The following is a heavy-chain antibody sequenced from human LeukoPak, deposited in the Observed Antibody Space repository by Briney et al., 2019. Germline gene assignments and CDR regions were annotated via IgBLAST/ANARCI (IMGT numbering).Heavy chain of an antibody. Sequence: SETLSLTCTVSDVSISSYYWNWIRQPAEQGLEWIGRIYISGSTNYNPSLASRVSMSVDTSRNQFSLKVNSVTAADTAVYYCARASYDSSGYYYFDYWGQGTLVTVSS. CDR2: IYISGST. J-gene: IGHJ4*02. CDR3: ARASYDSSGYYYFDY. CDR1: DVSISSYY. D-gene: IGHD3-22*01. V-gene: IGHV4-4*07.